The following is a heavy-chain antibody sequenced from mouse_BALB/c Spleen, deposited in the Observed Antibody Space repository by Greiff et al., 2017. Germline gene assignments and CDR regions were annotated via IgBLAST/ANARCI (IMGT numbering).Heavy chain of an antibody. CDR1: GFTFTDYY. V-gene: IGHV7-3*02. CDR2: IRNKANGYTT. Sequence: EVKVVESGGGLVQPGGSLRLSCATSGFTFTDYYMSWVRQPPGKALEWLGFIRNKANGYTTEYSASVKGRFTISRDNSQSILYLQMNTLRAEDSATYYCARDGGRGLDYWGQGTTLTVSS. CDR3: ARDGGRGLDY. D-gene: IGHD2-2*01. J-gene: IGHJ2*01.